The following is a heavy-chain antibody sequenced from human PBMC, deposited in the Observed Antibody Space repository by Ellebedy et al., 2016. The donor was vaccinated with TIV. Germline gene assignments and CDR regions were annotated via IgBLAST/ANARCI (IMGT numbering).Heavy chain of an antibody. Sequence: PGGSLRLSCAASGFTFDDYAMHWVRQAPGKGLEWVAGISWNGGSIGYADSVKGRFTISRDNAKSSLYLQMNSLRAEDTAVYYCARDPLTVTTKDWYFDLWGRGTLVAVSS. CDR2: ISWNGGSI. CDR3: ARDPLTVTTKDWYFDL. D-gene: IGHD4-17*01. J-gene: IGHJ2*01. V-gene: IGHV3-9*01. CDR1: GFTFDDYA.